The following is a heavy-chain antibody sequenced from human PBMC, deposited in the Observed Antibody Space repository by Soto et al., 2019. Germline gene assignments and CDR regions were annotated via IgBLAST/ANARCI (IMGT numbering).Heavy chain of an antibody. CDR1: GFTFSSYA. CDR3: AKDLYSYGGFRWYY. CDR2: ISGSGGST. Sequence: EVQLLESGGGLVQPGGSLRLSCAASGFTFSSYAMSWVRQTPGKGLEWVSAISGSGGSTYYADSVKGRFTISRDNSKNTLYLQMNSLRAEDTAVYYCAKDLYSYGGFRWYYWGQGTLVTVSS. J-gene: IGHJ4*02. D-gene: IGHD5-18*01. V-gene: IGHV3-23*01.